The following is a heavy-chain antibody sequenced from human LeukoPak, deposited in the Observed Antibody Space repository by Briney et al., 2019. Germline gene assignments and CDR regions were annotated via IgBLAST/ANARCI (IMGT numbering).Heavy chain of an antibody. CDR3: AKKSRGSGSYYGDY. CDR2: ISGSGGST. Sequence: GGSLRLSCAASGFTFSSYAMSWVRQAPGKGLEWVSAISGSGGSTYYADSVKGRFTISRDNSKNTLYLQMNSLRAEDTAVYYCAKKSRGSGSYYGDYWGQGILVTVS. J-gene: IGHJ4*02. D-gene: IGHD3-10*01. V-gene: IGHV3-23*01. CDR1: GFTFSSYA.